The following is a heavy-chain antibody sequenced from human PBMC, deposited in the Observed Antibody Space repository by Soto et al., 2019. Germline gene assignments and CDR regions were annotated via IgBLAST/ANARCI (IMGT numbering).Heavy chain of an antibody. CDR3: ARDKDRQQLGGTYYYILDV. V-gene: IGHV1-69*12. D-gene: IGHD3-3*02. CDR1: GGTFRTSA. CDR2: IMPVFPTP. J-gene: IGHJ6*02. Sequence: QVQLVQSGAEVKKPGSSVRVSCKTSGGTFRTSAISWVRQAPGQGLEWMGGIMPVFPTPDYAQKFQGRVTITADESTRTVYMELSSLRSEDTAVYYCARDKDRQQLGGTYYYILDVWGQGTTVTVSS.